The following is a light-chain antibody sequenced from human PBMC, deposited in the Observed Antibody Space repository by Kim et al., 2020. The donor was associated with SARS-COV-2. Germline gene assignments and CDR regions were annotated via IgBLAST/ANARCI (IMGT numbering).Light chain of an antibody. Sequence: GQSVTISCTGPSSDVGRYNYVSWYRQHPGKAPKLIIYDVTKRPSGVPDRFSGSKSGNTASLTISGLQAEDEADYYCCSYAATYTEIFGGGTQLTVL. CDR3: CSYAATYTEI. J-gene: IGLJ2*01. V-gene: IGLV2-11*01. CDR2: DVT. CDR1: SSDVGRYNY.